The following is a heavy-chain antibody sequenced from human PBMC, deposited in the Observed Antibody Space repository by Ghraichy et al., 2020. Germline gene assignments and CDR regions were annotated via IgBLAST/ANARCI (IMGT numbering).Heavy chain of an antibody. J-gene: IGHJ4*02. Sequence: SETLSLTCAVYGGSFSGYYWSWIRQPPGKGLEWIGEINHSGSTNYNPSLKSRVTISVDTSKNQFSLKLSSVTAADTAVYYCARGGGGWYSDYWGQGTLVTVSS. CDR3: ARGGGGWYSDY. CDR1: GGSFSGYY. D-gene: IGHD6-19*01. V-gene: IGHV4-34*01. CDR2: INHSGST.